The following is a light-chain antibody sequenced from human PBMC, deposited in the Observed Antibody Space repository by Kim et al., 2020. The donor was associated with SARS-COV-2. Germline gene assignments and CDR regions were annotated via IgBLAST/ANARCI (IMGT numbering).Light chain of an antibody. CDR3: AAWDDSLSGVV. Sequence: GHRVIISCSGSSSNIGGHSVYWYQQFPDPPPKLLIYPNNQRPSGVPDRFSGSKSGTSASLAISGLRSEDEADYYCAAWDDSLSGVVFGGGTQLTVL. CDR1: SSNIGGHS. CDR2: PNN. V-gene: IGLV1-47*01. J-gene: IGLJ2*01.